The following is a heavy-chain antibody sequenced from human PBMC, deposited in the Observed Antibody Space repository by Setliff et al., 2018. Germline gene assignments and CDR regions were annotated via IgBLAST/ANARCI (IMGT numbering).Heavy chain of an antibody. J-gene: IGHJ6*02. D-gene: IGHD3-10*01. CDR3: ARLSWDGLRYYGLDV. Sequence: SETLSLTCAVYGDSFSDYYWSWIRQPPGKGLEWIEEINQSGSGDYNPSFKGRVTISVDTSKNQFSLKLSSVTAADTAMYYCARLSWDGLRYYGLDVWGQGATVTVSS. CDR2: INQSGSG. V-gene: IGHV4-34*01. CDR1: GDSFSDYY.